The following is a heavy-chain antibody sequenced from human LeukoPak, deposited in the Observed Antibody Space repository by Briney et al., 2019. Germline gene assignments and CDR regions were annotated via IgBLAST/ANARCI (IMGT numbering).Heavy chain of an antibody. V-gene: IGHV1-2*02. D-gene: IGHD3-22*01. CDR2: INPNSGGT. CDR1: GYTFTGYY. CDR3: ARALADYYDSPVGFDY. Sequence: ASVKASCKASGYTFTGYYMHWVRQAPGQGLEWMGWINPNSGGTNYAQKFQGRVTMTRDTSISTAYMELSRLRSDDTAVYYCARALADYYDSPVGFDYWGQGTLVTVSS. J-gene: IGHJ4*02.